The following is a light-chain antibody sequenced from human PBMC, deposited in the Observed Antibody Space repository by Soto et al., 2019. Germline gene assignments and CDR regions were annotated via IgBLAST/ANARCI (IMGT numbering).Light chain of an antibody. J-gene: IGKJ3*01. Sequence: EIVMTQSPATLSASPGERATLSCRASQSVRTNLAWYQQKPGQAPRLLIYDASTMATGIPARFSGSGSGTEFTLTISSLQSEDFAVYYCQHYGNSPPSVTFGPGTKVEIK. CDR3: QHYGNSPPSVT. CDR2: DAS. V-gene: IGKV3-15*01. CDR1: QSVRTN.